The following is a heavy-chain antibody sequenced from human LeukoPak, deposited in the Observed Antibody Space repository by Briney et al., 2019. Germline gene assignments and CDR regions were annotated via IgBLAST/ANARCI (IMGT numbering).Heavy chain of an antibody. Sequence: SETLSLTCTVSGGSISTYYWSWIRQSPGKGLEWIADISASGGTNYNPSIESRVTVSIDSSKNQFSLKLSSLTAADTAVFYCARSPHNSAWYEKWFDPWGKGTLVTVSS. CDR3: ARSPHNSAWYEKWFDP. J-gene: IGHJ5*02. CDR2: ISASGGT. CDR1: GGSISTYY. V-gene: IGHV4-4*08. D-gene: IGHD6-19*01.